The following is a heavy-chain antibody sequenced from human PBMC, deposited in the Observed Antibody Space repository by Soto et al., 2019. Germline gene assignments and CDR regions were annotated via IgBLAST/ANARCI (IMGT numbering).Heavy chain of an antibody. CDR1: GFRFKSFV. J-gene: IGHJ4*02. CDR3: ARWGTTGGFDL. CDR2: TSYDGNNK. D-gene: IGHD3-16*01. V-gene: IGHV3-30*19. Sequence: ESGGGVVQPRTSLRLSCAASGFRFKSFVMHWVRQAPGKGLEWVAFTSYDGNNKDYGDSVKGRFTVSRDNSQNTLHLQMDFLLPEDPALYYCARWGTTGGFDLWGQGTLVSVSS.